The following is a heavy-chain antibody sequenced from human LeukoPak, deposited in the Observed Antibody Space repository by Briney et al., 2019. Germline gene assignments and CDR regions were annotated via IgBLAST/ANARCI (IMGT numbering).Heavy chain of an antibody. CDR3: ARRSVTTYYYYYYMDV. CDR1: GYTFTSYG. Sequence: ASVKVSCKASGYTFTSYGISWVRQAPGQGLEWMGWISAYNGNTNYAQKLQGRVTMTTDTPTSTAYMELRSLRSDDTAVYYCARRSVTTYYYYYYMDVWGKGTTVTVSS. V-gene: IGHV1-18*01. D-gene: IGHD4-11*01. CDR2: ISAYNGNT. J-gene: IGHJ6*03.